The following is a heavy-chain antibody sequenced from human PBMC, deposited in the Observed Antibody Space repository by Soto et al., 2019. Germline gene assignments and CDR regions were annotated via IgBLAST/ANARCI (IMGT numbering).Heavy chain of an antibody. J-gene: IGHJ2*01. V-gene: IGHV3-66*01. D-gene: IGHD3-10*02. CDR3: VFLFQAEYGIRYVRSVSAFLLNRSSDL. CDR2: IYSGGGT. Sequence: EKGLEWVSVIYSGGGTYYAESVKGRVTISRDNSKNTLYLQMNSLRDEDTAVYYCVFLFQAEYGIRYVRSVSAFLLNRSSDL.